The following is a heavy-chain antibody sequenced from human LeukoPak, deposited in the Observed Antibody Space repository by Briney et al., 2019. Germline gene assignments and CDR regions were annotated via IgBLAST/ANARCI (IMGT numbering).Heavy chain of an antibody. D-gene: IGHD3-16*01. CDR2: IKQDGSEK. V-gene: IGHV3-7*01. J-gene: IGHJ4*02. CDR1: GFTFSSYW. Sequence: PGGSLRLSCAACGFTFSSYWMSWVRQAPGKGLEWVANIKQDGSEKYYVDSVKGRFTISRHNAKNSLYLQMNSLRAEDTAVYYCARDQWRDYVWGSPRGPADYWGQGTLVTVSS. CDR3: ARDQWRDYVWGSPRGPADY.